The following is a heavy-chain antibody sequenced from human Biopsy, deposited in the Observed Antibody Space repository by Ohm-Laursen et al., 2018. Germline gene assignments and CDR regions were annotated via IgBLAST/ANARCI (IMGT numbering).Heavy chain of an antibody. V-gene: IGHV1-69*05. J-gene: IGHJ6*02. CDR2: IVTFFGTV. CDR1: GGSFSNYA. Sequence: SSVKVSCKFSGGSFSNYAISWVRQAPGQGLEWMGGIVTFFGTVKYAQRFQGRLTISTDRSTDTAYMELSSLTSEDTAVFYCASQAPRNPDILTGAFHYDMAVWGQGTTVTVSS. D-gene: IGHD3-9*01. CDR3: ASQAPRNPDILTGAFHYDMAV.